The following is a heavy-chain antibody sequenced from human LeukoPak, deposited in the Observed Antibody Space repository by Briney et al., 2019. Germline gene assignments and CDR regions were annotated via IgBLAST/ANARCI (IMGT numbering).Heavy chain of an antibody. V-gene: IGHV1-18*04. CDR2: ISAYNGNT. J-gene: IGHJ4*02. Sequence: SGKLSCKASGYTFTNYDINLVRQAPGQGLEWMGWISAYNGNTNYAQKLQAIVTMTTHTSTSTAYMELRSLRSDDTAVYYCARAPRHSSGWYDYWGQGTLVTVSS. D-gene: IGHD6-19*01. CDR3: ARAPRHSSGWYDY. CDR1: GYTFTNYD.